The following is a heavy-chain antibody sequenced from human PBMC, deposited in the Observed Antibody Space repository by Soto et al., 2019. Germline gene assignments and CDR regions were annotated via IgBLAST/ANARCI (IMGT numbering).Heavy chain of an antibody. J-gene: IGHJ6*02. Sequence: GGSLRLSCAASGFTFSSYEMNWVRQAPGKGLEWVSYISSSGSTIYYADSVKGRFTISRDNAKNSLYLQMNSLRAEDTAVYYCARGGGNSGLPQDDPDDYYYYGMDVWGQGTTVTV. V-gene: IGHV3-48*03. D-gene: IGHD2-21*02. CDR1: GFTFSSYE. CDR3: ARGGGNSGLPQDDPDDYYYYGMDV. CDR2: ISSSGSTI.